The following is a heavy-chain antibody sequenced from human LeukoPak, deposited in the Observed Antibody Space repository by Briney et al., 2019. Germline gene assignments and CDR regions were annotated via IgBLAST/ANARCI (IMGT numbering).Heavy chain of an antibody. J-gene: IGHJ4*02. CDR2: INTNTGNP. V-gene: IGHV7-4-1*02. CDR3: ARRLKPHDY. CDR1: GYTFSSYG. Sequence: ASVKVSCKASGYTFSSYGITWVRQAPGQGLEWMGWINTNTGNPTYAQGFTGRFVFSLDTSVSTAYLQISSLKADDTAVYYCARRLKPHDYWGQGTLVTVSS. D-gene: IGHD5/OR15-5a*01.